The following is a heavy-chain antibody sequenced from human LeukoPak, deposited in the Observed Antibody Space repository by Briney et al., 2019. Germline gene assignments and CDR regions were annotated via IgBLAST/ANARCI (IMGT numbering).Heavy chain of an antibody. CDR1: GGTFSSYA. J-gene: IGHJ4*02. Sequence: GASVKVSCKASGGTFSSYAISWARQAPGQGLEWMGRIIPIFGTANYAQKFQGRVTITTDESTSTAYMELSSLRSEDTAVYYCARGGPKLRYFDWPLDYWGQGTLVTVSS. V-gene: IGHV1-69*05. D-gene: IGHD3-9*01. CDR2: IIPIFGTA. CDR3: ARGGPKLRYFDWPLDY.